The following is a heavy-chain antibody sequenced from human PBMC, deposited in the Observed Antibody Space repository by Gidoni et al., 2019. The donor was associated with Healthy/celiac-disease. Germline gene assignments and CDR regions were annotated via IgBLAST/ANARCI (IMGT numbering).Heavy chain of an antibody. Sequence: GAEVKKPGESLKISCKVSGYSFTSYWIGWVRQMPGKGLEWMGIIYPGDSDTRYSPSFQGQVTISADKSISTAYLQWSSLKASDTAMYYCARSPGIAAAADQPDYWGQGTLVTVSS. CDR2: IYPGDSDT. J-gene: IGHJ4*02. CDR1: GYSFTSYW. V-gene: IGHV5-51*01. D-gene: IGHD6-13*01. CDR3: ARSPGIAAAADQPDY.